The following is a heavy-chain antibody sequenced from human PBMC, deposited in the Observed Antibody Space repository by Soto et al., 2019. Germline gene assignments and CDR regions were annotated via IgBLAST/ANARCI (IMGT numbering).Heavy chain of an antibody. J-gene: IGHJ4*02. V-gene: IGHV4-59*08. CDR2: IYSSEYT. CDR1: GGSISGYF. D-gene: IGHD3-22*01. CDR3: MLGSGWKDFDY. Sequence: SETLSLTCTVSGGSISGYFWSWIRQPPGKGLEWIAYIYSSEYTDYNPSLKSRVTISVDMSRDQFSLQLKSVTAADTAVYYCMLGSGWKDFDYWGQGTLVTVSS.